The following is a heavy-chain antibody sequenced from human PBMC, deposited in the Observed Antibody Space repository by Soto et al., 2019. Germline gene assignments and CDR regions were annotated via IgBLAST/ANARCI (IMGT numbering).Heavy chain of an antibody. V-gene: IGHV4-4*02. CDR2: IYHNGTT. D-gene: IGHD2-8*01. J-gene: IGHJ4*02. Sequence: SETLSLTCAVSGGSISSTNWWSWVRQPPGKGLEWIGEIYHNGTTNYNPSLKSRVTISVDRSYSQFSLKLYSVTAADTAMYLCARYRSDPFCTSRACYTGNYFDSWGQGNPVSDSS. CDR1: GGSISSTNW. CDR3: ARYRSDPFCTSRACYTGNYFDS.